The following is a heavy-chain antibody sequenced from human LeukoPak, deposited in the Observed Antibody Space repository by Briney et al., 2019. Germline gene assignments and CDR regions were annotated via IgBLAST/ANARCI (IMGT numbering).Heavy chain of an antibody. J-gene: IGHJ5*02. D-gene: IGHD3-3*01. CDR1: GGSISSYY. CDR3: ARLGWYYDFWSGYYTGDRYWFDP. CDR2: IYTSGST. V-gene: IGHV4-4*09. Sequence: SETLSLTCTVSGGSISSYYWSWIRQPPGKGLEWIGYIYTSGSTNYNPSLKSRVTISVDTSKNQFSLKLSSVTAADTAVYYCARLGWYYDFWSGYYTGDRYWFDPWGQGTLVTVSS.